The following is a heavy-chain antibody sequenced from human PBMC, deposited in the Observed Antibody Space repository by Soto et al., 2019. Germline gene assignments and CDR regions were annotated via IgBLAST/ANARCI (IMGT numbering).Heavy chain of an antibody. CDR3: ARQNSSSWYSYYGMDV. V-gene: IGHV5-10-1*01. J-gene: IGHJ6*02. D-gene: IGHD6-13*01. CDR1: GYSFTSYW. Sequence: PGESLKISCKGSGYSFTSYWISWVRQMPGKGLEWMGRIDPSDSYTNYSPSFQGHVTISADKSISTAYLQWSSLKASDTAMYYCARQNSSSWYSYYGMDVWGQGTTVTVSS. CDR2: IDPSDSYT.